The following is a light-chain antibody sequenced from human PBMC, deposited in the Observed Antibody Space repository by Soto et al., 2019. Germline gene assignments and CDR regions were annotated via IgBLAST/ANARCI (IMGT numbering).Light chain of an antibody. Sequence: QSALTQPASVSGSPGQSITISCTGTDSDIGGYNYVSWYQQHPGRAPKLLIYEVSNRPSGVSDRFSVSKSGNTASLTISGLQAEDEADYYCSSYTSDINPYVFGTGTKLTVL. CDR1: DSDIGGYNY. CDR3: SSYTSDINPYV. J-gene: IGLJ1*01. CDR2: EVS. V-gene: IGLV2-14*01.